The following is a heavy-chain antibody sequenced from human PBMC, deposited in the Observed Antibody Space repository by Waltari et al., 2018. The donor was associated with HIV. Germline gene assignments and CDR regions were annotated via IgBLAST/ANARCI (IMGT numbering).Heavy chain of an antibody. CDR3: VHRLGSRTWYGNFDY. D-gene: IGHD6-13*01. CDR2: LYWNDEE. V-gene: IGHV2-5*01. J-gene: IGHJ4*02. Sequence: QITLKESGPTLVKPAQTLTLTCTFSGFSLSTRGVGVGWIRRPPRKALEWLALLYWNDEERYSPSLKSRLTITKDTSKNQVLLTMTDMDPVDTATYFCVHRLGSRTWYGNFDYWGQGILVRVSS. CDR1: GFSLSTRGVG.